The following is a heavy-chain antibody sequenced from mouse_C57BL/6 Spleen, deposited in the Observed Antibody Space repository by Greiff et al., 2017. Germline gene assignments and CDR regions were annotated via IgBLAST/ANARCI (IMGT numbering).Heavy chain of an antibody. CDR1: GYTFTDYE. Sequence: VQLQESGAELVRPGASVTLSCKASGYTFTDYEMHWVKQTPVHGLEWIGAIDPETGGTAYNQKFKGKAILTADTSSSTAYMELRSLTSEDSAVYYCTGRARYYGHDMDYWGQGTSVTVSS. CDR3: TGRARYYGHDMDY. J-gene: IGHJ4*01. CDR2: IDPETGGT. D-gene: IGHD1-1*01. V-gene: IGHV1-15*01.